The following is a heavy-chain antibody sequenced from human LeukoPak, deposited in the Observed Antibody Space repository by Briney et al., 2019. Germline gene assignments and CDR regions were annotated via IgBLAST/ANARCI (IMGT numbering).Heavy chain of an antibody. CDR1: GYAFNTFG. V-gene: IGHV1-18*04. D-gene: IGHD1-1*01. Sequence: GASVKVSCKASGYAFNTFGISWLRQAPGQGLEWIGWMSAHNGNTYYAQKFEDRITMTTDTSTSTAYMELRSLRSDDTATYYCAGFRIAVTGIPDYWGQGTLVTVS. CDR3: AGFRIAVTGIPDY. CDR2: MSAHNGNT. J-gene: IGHJ4*02.